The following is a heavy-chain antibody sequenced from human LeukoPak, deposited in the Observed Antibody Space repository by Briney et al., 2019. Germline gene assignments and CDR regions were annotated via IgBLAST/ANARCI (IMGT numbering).Heavy chain of an antibody. CDR1: GFGFSSYE. D-gene: IGHD3-10*01. V-gene: IGHV3-48*03. J-gene: IGHJ4*02. CDR3: ARDVGFGGYSRGIFDY. CDR2: ISSSGSTK. Sequence: PGGSLRLSCAASGFGFSSYEINWVRQAPGKGLEWVSYISSSGSTKYYADSVKGRFTMSRDNANNSLYLQMNSLRAEDTAVYYCARDVGFGGYSRGIFDYWGQGTLVTVSS.